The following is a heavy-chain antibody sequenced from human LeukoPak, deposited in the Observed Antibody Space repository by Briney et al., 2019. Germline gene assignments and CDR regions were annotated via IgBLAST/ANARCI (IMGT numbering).Heavy chain of an antibody. D-gene: IGHD1-26*01. CDR2: IYYSGST. CDR3: AGWMGATTRDDAFDI. CDR1: GGSISSNTYY. V-gene: IGHV4-39*07. Sequence: SETLSLTCTVSGGSISSNTYYWGWIRQPPGKGLEWIGSIYYSGSTYYNPSLKSRVTISVDTSKNQFSLKLSFVTAADTAVYYCAGWMGATTRDDAFDIWGQGTMVTVSS. J-gene: IGHJ3*02.